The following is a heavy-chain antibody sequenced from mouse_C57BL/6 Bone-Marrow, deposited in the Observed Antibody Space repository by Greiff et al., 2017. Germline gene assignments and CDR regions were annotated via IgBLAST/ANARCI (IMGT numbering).Heavy chain of an antibody. Sequence: EVKLLESGGGLVKPGGSLKLSCAASGFTFSDYGMHWVSQTPEQGLEWVAYISPGSSTIYYAAKVKGRFTISRDNAKNTLFLQMTSLRSEDTAMYDCARGVKWGQGTSVTVSS. CDR2: ISPGSSTI. V-gene: IGHV5-17*01. CDR3: ARGVK. D-gene: IGHD2-12*01. J-gene: IGHJ4*01. CDR1: GFTFSDYG.